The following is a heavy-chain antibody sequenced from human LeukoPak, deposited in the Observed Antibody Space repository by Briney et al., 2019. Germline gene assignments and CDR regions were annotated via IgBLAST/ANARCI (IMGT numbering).Heavy chain of an antibody. CDR1: GYTFTDYY. CDR3: ATEILNGDILANYLDS. D-gene: IGHD3-9*01. Sequence: GASVKVSCKASGYTFTDYYMHWVRQAPGRGLEWTGWIDPIGGTTSYTEKFKGRATMTRDASTSTAYMDLRSLSSDDTAIYYCATEILNGDILANYLDSWGQGTLVSVSS. CDR2: IDPIGGTT. J-gene: IGHJ4*02. V-gene: IGHV1-2*02.